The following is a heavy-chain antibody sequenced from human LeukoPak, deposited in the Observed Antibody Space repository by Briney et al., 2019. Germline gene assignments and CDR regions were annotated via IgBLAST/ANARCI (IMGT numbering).Heavy chain of an antibody. CDR3: AKDPVSSSPDQNWFDP. Sequence: PGGSLRLSCAASGFTFSSYAMHWVRQAPGKGLEWVAVISYDGSNKYYADSVKGRFTISRDNSKNTLYLQMNSLRAEDTAVYYCAKDPVSSSPDQNWFDPWGQGTLVTVSS. CDR1: GFTFSSYA. CDR2: ISYDGSNK. V-gene: IGHV3-30-3*01. D-gene: IGHD6-13*01. J-gene: IGHJ5*02.